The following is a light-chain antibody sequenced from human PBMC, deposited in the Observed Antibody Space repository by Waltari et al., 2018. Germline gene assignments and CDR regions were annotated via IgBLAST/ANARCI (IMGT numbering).Light chain of an antibody. J-gene: IGKJ1*01. CDR3: QQYNRWPRT. CDR1: QSVSNN. V-gene: IGKV3-15*01. Sequence: EIVMTQSPATLSVSPGERATLSCRASQSVSNNLAWYQQKPGQAPRLLIYGASTRATGFPARFSGGGSGTEFTLTISSLQSEDFAVYFCQQYNRWPRTFGQGTKVEI. CDR2: GAS.